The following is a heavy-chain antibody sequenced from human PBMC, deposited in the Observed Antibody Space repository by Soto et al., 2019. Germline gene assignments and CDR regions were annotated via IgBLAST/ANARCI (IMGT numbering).Heavy chain of an antibody. J-gene: IGHJ4*02. CDR2: IYYSGST. CDR1: GGSISSSSYY. Sequence: QLQLQESGPGLVKPSETLSLTCTVSGGSISSSSYYWGWIRQPPGKGLEWIGSIYYSGSTYYNPSLTLRVTISVDTSKNQFSLKLSSVTAADTAVYYCARVDSSGWSGGGAFAYWGQGTLVTVSS. D-gene: IGHD6-19*01. CDR3: ARVDSSGWSGGGAFAY. V-gene: IGHV4-39*01.